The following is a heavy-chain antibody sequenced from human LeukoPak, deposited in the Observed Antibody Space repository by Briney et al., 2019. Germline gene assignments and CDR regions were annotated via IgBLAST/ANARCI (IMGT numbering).Heavy chain of an antibody. V-gene: IGHV3-21*04. D-gene: IGHD3-9*01. CDR3: ARAELRYFDWPPGDY. J-gene: IGHJ4*02. Sequence: DSIQGRFTISRDNAENSLYLQMNSLRAEDTAVYYCARAELRYFDWPPGDYWGQGTLVTVSS.